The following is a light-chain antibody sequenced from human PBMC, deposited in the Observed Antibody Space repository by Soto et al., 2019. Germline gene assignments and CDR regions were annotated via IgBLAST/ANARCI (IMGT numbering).Light chain of an antibody. CDR2: EDT. CDR1: TLGSKF. J-gene: IGLJ2*01. Sequence: SYELTQPPSVSGSPGQTANITCSGNTLGSKFVFWYQQKAGQSPMVVIYEDTKRPLGIPERFSGSNAGNTATLTISGTQDMDEADFYCQAGDSGTVVFGGGTKLTVL. CDR3: QAGDSGTVV. V-gene: IGLV3-1*01.